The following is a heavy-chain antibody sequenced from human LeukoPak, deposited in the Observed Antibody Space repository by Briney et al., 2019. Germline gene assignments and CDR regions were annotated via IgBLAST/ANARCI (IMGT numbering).Heavy chain of an antibody. V-gene: IGHV4-34*01. CDR3: ARRRMVRGAPNWFDP. CDR2: INHSGST. J-gene: IGHJ5*02. D-gene: IGHD3-10*01. CDR1: GGSFSGYY. Sequence: SETLSLTCAVYGGSFSGYYWSWIRQPPGKGLEWIGEINHSGSTNYNPSLKSRVTISVDTSKNQFSLKLSSVTAADTAVYYCARRRMVRGAPNWFDPWGQGTLVTVSS.